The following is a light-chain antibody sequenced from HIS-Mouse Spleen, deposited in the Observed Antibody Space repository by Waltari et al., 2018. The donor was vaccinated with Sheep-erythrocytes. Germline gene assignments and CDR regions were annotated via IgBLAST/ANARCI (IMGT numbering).Light chain of an antibody. Sequence: QSALTQPPSASGSPGQSVTISCTGTSSDVGGYNYFSWYQQHPGKAPKRIIYEVSKRPSGFPDRFSGSKAGNTASLTVSGLQAEDEADYYCSSYAGSNNWVFGGGTKLTVL. CDR3: SSYAGSNNWV. CDR2: EVS. V-gene: IGLV2-8*01. J-gene: IGLJ3*02. CDR1: SSDVGGYNY.